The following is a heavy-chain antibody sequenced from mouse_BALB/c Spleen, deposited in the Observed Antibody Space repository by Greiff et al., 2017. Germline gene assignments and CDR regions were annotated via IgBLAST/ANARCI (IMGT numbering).Heavy chain of an antibody. CDR1: GYSITSDYA. D-gene: IGHD1-2*01. V-gene: IGHV3-2*02. Sequence: EVQLQESGPGLVKPSQSLSLTCTVTGYSITSDYAWNWIRQFPGNKLEWMGYISYSGSTSYNPSLKSRISITRDTSKNQFFLQLNSVTTEDTATYYCARSHGYFAYWGQGTLVTVSA. CDR2: ISYSGST. CDR3: ARSHGYFAY. J-gene: IGHJ3*01.